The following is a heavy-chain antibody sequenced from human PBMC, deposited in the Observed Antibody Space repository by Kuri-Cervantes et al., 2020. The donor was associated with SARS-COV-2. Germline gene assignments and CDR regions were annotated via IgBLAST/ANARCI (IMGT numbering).Heavy chain of an antibody. V-gene: IGHV3-30-3*02. J-gene: IGHJ4*02. CDR3: AKSVGGGNSGRGRGHYFEY. CDR1: GFTFRSNA. Sequence: GESLKISCAVSGFTFRSNAMHWVRQAPGKGLEWAATISHDGSNQYYADSVKGRFTISRDNSKNTLYLQMNSLRAEDTAVYYCAKSVGGGNSGRGRGHYFEYWGQGTLVTVSS. D-gene: IGHD2-15*01. CDR2: ISHDGSNQ.